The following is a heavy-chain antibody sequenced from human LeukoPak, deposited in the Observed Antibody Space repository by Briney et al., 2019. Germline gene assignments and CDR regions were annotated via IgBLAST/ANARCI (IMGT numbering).Heavy chain of an antibody. Sequence: GGSLRLSCAASGFTFSSYSMNWVRQAPGKGLEWVSSISSSSRYIYYADSVEGRFTISRDNAKNSLYLQMNSLRAEDTAVYYCARDNQPGIAAYWGQGTLVTVSS. V-gene: IGHV3-21*01. J-gene: IGHJ4*01. CDR3: ARDNQPGIAAY. D-gene: IGHD6-13*01. CDR2: ISSSSRYI. CDR1: GFTFSSYS.